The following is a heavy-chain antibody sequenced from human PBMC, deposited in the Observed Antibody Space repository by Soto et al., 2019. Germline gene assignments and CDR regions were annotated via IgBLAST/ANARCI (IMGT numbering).Heavy chain of an antibody. J-gene: IGHJ6*01. CDR2: IFPRDSDT. CDR3: EKSIEGRPMDV. V-gene: IGHV5-51*01. D-gene: IGHD1-26*01. CDR1: GYTFSNHW. Sequence: GESLKISCQGSGYTFSNHWINWVRLVPGKGLEWMGIIFPRDSDTRYSPSLQGQVIISVDKSTNTAYLQWTRLTASDTAIYYCEKSIEGRPMDVWGKGTTVTASS.